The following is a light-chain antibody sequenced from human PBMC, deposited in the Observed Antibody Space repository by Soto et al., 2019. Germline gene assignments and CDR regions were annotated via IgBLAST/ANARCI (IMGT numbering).Light chain of an antibody. V-gene: IGKV3D-20*01. CDR2: DAS. CDR3: QQSGSSPTA. J-gene: IGKJ4*02. CDR1: QRVTSNY. Sequence: EIVLTQSPATLSLSPGERATLSCGASQRVTSNYLAWYQQRPGLAPRLLIYDASTSATGIPDRFSGSRSGTDFTLAIVKHDPEDVALYYCQQSGSSPTAFGGGTKVEIK.